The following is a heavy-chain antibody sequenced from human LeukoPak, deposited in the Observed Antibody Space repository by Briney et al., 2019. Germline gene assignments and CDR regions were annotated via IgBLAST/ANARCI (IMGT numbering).Heavy chain of an antibody. J-gene: IGHJ5*02. CDR1: GGSISSSNW. V-gene: IGHV4-4*02. Sequence: PSGTLSLTCAVSGGSISSSNWWSWVRRPPGKGLEWIGEIYHSGSTNYTPSLKSRVTISVDKSKNQFSLKLSSVTAADTAVYYCAIRYSSGWFYNWFDPWGQGTLVTVSS. CDR2: IYHSGST. CDR3: AIRYSSGWFYNWFDP. D-gene: IGHD6-19*01.